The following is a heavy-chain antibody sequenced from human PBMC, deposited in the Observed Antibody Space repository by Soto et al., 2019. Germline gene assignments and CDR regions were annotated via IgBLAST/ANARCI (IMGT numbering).Heavy chain of an antibody. CDR3: ARRRAVAGPRSDAFDI. J-gene: IGHJ3*02. Sequence: QVQLQESGPGLVKPSETLSLTCTVSGGSISSYYWSWIRQPPGKGLEWIGYIYYSGSTNYNPSLQSPFTRSVDTSRNQLSRRLRSVTAADTAVYYCARRRAVAGPRSDAFDIWGQGTMVTVSS. CDR2: IYYSGST. D-gene: IGHD6-19*01. CDR1: GGSISSYY. V-gene: IGHV4-59*08.